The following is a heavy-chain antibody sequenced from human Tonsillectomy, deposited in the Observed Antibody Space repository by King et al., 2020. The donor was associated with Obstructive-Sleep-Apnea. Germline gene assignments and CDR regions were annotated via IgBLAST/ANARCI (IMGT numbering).Heavy chain of an antibody. D-gene: IGHD3-22*01. CDR1: GYTFTSYD. J-gene: IGHJ2*01. CDR2: MNPNSGNT. CDR3: AGGADSSGYYRYWYFDL. V-gene: IGHV1-8*01. Sequence: VQLVEAGAEVKKPGASVKVSCKASGYTFTSYDINLVRQATGQGLEWMGWMNPNSGNTGYAQKIQGRVTMTRNTSISTAYMELSSLRSEDTAVYYCAGGADSSGYYRYWYFDLWGRGTLVTVSS.